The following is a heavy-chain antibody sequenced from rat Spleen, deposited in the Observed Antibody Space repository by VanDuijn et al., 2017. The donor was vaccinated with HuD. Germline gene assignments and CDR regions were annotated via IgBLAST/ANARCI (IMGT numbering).Heavy chain of an antibody. J-gene: IGHJ3*01. D-gene: IGHD1-2*01. CDR1: GFSLSNYG. Sequence: QVQLKESGPGLVLPSQTLSLTCTVSGFSLSNYGVIWVRPPPGKGLEWMGVIWGNGNTNYNSALKSRLSISRDTSKSQIYLKMNSLQTEDTATYFCARADVAGLSTDGIWGQGTLVTVSS. CDR3: ARADVAGLSTDGI. V-gene: IGHV2-13*01. CDR2: IWGNGNT.